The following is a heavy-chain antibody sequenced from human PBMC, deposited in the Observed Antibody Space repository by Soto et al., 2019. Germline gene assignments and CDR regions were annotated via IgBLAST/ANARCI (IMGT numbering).Heavy chain of an antibody. J-gene: IGHJ5*02. CDR2: IYWDDGK. CDR1: GFSLNTTGIG. V-gene: IGHV2-5*02. Sequence: QITLKESGPTLVKPTQTLTLTCTFSGFSLNTTGIGVGWFRQPPGKAPEWLALIYWDDGKRYSPSLRTRLTITKDTSRNLVLLTMTDMDPMDTATYYCAHRLERGAYKSWGQGTMVTVSS. CDR3: AHRLERGAYKS. D-gene: IGHD3-16*01.